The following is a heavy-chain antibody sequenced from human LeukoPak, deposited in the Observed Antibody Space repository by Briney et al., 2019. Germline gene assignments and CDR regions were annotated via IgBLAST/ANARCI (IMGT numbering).Heavy chain of an antibody. J-gene: IGHJ4*02. CDR1: GLIFSSHA. V-gene: IGHV3-30-3*01. CDR2: ISSDGSKK. Sequence: PGGSLRLSCAASGLIFSSHAMHWVRQAPGKGLEWVSAISSDGSKKYYADSVKGRFTISRDNSKNTLDLQMNSLKSDDTAMYYCAREARGLSIDYWGQGTLVTVSS. D-gene: IGHD3-16*01. CDR3: AREARGLSIDY.